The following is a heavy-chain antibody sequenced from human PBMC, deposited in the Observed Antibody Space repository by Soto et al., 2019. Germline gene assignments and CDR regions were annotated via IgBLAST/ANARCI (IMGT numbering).Heavy chain of an antibody. CDR2: FDPEDGVT. CDR1: GYTLTELS. Sequence: ASVKVSCKVSGYTLTELSMHWVRQAPGKGLEWMGGFDPEDGVTIYAQKFQGRVTMTWDTSLKTAYMELSSLISEDTAVYYCARPPGYISDWHYFDLWGQGTLVTVSS. D-gene: IGHD2-21*02. CDR3: ARPPGYISDWHYFDL. J-gene: IGHJ4*02. V-gene: IGHV1-24*01.